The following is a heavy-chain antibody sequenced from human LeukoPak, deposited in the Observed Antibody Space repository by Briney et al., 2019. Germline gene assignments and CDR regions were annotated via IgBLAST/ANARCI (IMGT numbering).Heavy chain of an antibody. Sequence: ASVKVSCKASGYTFTSYAMHGVRQAPGQRLEWMGWINAGNGNTKYSQKFQGRVTITRDTSASTAYMELSSLRSEDTAVYYCARSTHDYGDYGLDYWGQGTLVTVSS. CDR2: INAGNGNT. D-gene: IGHD4-17*01. J-gene: IGHJ4*02. CDR3: ARSTHDYGDYGLDY. CDR1: GYTFTSYA. V-gene: IGHV1-3*01.